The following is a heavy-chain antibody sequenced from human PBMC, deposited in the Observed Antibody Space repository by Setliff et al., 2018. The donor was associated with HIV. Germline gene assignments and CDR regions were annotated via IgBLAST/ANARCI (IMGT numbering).Heavy chain of an antibody. J-gene: IGHJ3*02. D-gene: IGHD6-6*01. CDR3: ARGPESVAPRMCDFDI. Sequence: SETLSLTFAVYGGSFMGYYWNWIRQPPGKGLEWIGEINHSGNTNSNPSLKSRVTISVDPSKSQFSLRLNSVTAADTATYYCARGPESVAPRMCDFDIWGQGTMVTVSS. V-gene: IGHV4-34*01. CDR1: GGSFMGYY. CDR2: INHSGNT.